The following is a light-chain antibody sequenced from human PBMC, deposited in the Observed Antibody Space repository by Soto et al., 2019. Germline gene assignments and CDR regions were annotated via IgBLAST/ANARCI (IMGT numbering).Light chain of an antibody. CDR3: SSYTGISTWV. CDR2: DVS. CDR1: NSDVGAYNY. V-gene: IGLV2-14*03. J-gene: IGLJ3*02. Sequence: QSALTQPASVSGSPGQSITISCTGTNSDVGAYNYVSWYQQYPGKAHTVMIYDVSSRSSGVSHRFSGSKSGNTASLTISGLQAEDAADYYCSSYTGISTWVFGGGTQLTVL.